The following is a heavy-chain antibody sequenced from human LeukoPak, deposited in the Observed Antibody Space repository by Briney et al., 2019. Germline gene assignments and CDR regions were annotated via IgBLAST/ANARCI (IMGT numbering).Heavy chain of an antibody. CDR3: ARGKPNSSSWHNWFDP. CDR2: ISYDGSNE. J-gene: IGHJ5*02. D-gene: IGHD6-13*01. Sequence: GGSLRLSCAASGFTFISYGMHWVRQAPGKGLEWVAVISYDGSNEYYADSVKGRFTISRDNSKNTLYVQMNSLRGEDTAVYYCARGKPNSSSWHNWFDPWGQGTLVTVSS. V-gene: IGHV3-30*19. CDR1: GFTFISYG.